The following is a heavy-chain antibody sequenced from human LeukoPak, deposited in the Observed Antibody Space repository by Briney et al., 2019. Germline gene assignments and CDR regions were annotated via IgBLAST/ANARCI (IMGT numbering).Heavy chain of an antibody. Sequence: GGSLRLSCAASGFTVSSNYMSWVRQAPGKGLEWVSVIYSGGSTYYADSVKGRFTISRDNSKNTLYLQMNSLRAEDTAVYYCARDEVFYDSSGYYYVDYWGQGTLVTVSS. CDR3: ARDEVFYDSSGYYYVDY. CDR1: GFTVSSNY. CDR2: IYSGGST. V-gene: IGHV3-66*01. J-gene: IGHJ4*02. D-gene: IGHD3-22*01.